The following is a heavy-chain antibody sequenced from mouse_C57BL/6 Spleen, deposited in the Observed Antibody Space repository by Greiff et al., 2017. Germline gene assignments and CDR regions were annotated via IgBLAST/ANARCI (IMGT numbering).Heavy chain of an antibody. V-gene: IGHV1-47*01. Sequence: VQLQQSGAELVKPGASVKMSCKASGYTFTTYPIEWMKQNHGKSLEWIGNFHPYNDDTKYNEKFKGKATLTVEKSSSTVYLELSRLTSDDSSVYYWARGVAYDGSSYDWYFDVWGTGTTLTVSS. CDR3: ARGVAYDGSSYDWYFDV. D-gene: IGHD1-1*01. J-gene: IGHJ1*03. CDR2: FHPYNDDT. CDR1: GYTFTTYP.